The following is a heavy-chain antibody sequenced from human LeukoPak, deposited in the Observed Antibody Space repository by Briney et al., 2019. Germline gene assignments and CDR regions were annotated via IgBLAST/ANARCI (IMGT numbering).Heavy chain of an antibody. J-gene: IGHJ5*02. D-gene: IGHD3-22*01. CDR2: INHSGST. Sequence: SETLSLTCAVYGGSFSGYYWSWIRRPPGKGLEWIGEINHSGSTNYNPSLKSRVTISVDTSKNQFSLKLSSVTAADTAVYYCARGPYYYDSIRRFDPWGQGTLVTVSS. CDR3: ARGPYYYDSIRRFDP. V-gene: IGHV4-34*01. CDR1: GGSFSGYY.